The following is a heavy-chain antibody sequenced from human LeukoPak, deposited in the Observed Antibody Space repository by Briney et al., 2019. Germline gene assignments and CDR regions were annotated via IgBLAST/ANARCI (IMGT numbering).Heavy chain of an antibody. CDR2: INIGGTNT. CDR1: GFTFSDYY. CDR3: ATDGAGFDT. Sequence: GGSLILSCAASGFTFSDYYMSWIRQAPGKGLEWLSYINIGGTNTHYADSVKGRFTISRDNAKKSLYLQMNNLRAEDTAVYYCATDGAGFDTWGQGVLVTVSS. J-gene: IGHJ5*02. V-gene: IGHV3-11*01.